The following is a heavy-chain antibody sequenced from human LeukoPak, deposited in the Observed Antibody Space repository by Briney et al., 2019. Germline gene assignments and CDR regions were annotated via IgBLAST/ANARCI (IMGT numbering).Heavy chain of an antibody. Sequence: ASVKVSCKTSGYTFTGYYMHWVRQAPGQGLEWMGWINPNSGGTNYAQKFQGRVTMTRDTSTSTVYMELSSLRSEDTAVYYCARDQGVGLGYCDYRGQGTLVTVSS. V-gene: IGHV1-2*02. CDR1: GYTFTGYY. J-gene: IGHJ4*02. CDR3: ARDQGVGLGYCDY. CDR2: INPNSGGT. D-gene: IGHD3-10*01.